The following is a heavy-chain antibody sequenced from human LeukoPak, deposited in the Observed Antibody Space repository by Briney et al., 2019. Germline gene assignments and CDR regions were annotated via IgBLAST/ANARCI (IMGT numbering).Heavy chain of an antibody. J-gene: IGHJ4*02. Sequence: GESLKISCKASGYTFDFYWIGWVRQMPGKGLEWMGIIYPRDSDTRYSPSFQGQVTISADKSISTAYLQCNSLKAWGTAMYYCSRHIQGYSVDYWGQGTLVTVSS. D-gene: IGHD5-18*01. CDR1: GYTFDFYW. V-gene: IGHV5-51*01. CDR3: SRHIQGYSVDY. CDR2: IYPRDSDT.